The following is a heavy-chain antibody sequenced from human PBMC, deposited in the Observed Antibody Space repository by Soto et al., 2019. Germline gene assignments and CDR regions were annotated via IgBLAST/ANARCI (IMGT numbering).Heavy chain of an antibody. CDR1: GFTFDDYA. CDR2: ISWNSGSI. D-gene: IGHD6-6*01. Sequence: EVQLVESGGGLVQPGRSLRLSCAASGFTFDDYAMHWVRQAPGKGLEWVSGISWNSGSIGYADSVKGRFTISRDNAKNSLYLQRNSLRAEDTALYYCAKGRRTGGEYSSLRVDYFDDWGQGTLVTVSS. J-gene: IGHJ4*02. V-gene: IGHV3-9*01. CDR3: AKGRRTGGEYSSLRVDYFDD.